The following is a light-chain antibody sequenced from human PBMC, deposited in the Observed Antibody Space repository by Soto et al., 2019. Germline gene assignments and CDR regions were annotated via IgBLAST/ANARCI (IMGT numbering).Light chain of an antibody. CDR3: CSYTRSNTYV. Sequence: QSVLTQPASVSGSPGQSITITCTGTSSDVGRYNYVSWYQQHPGKAPKLMIYEVRNRPSGVSYRFSGSKSGNTAPLTISGLQPEDEADYYCCSYTRSNTYVFGSGTKVTVL. CDR1: SSDVGRYNY. V-gene: IGLV2-14*01. CDR2: EVR. J-gene: IGLJ1*01.